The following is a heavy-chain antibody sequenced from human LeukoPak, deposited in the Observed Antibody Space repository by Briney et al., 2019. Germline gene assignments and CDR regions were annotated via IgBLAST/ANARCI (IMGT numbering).Heavy chain of an antibody. V-gene: IGHV4-39*07. CDR2: IYYSGST. Sequence: SETLSLTCTVSGGSISSSPYYWGWIRQPPGKGLEWIGSIYYSGSTYYNPSLKSRVTISVDTSKNQFSLKLSSVTAADTAVYYCARDRSSSWSYYYYYMDVWGKGTTVTVSS. J-gene: IGHJ6*03. CDR1: GGSISSSPYY. D-gene: IGHD6-13*01. CDR3: ARDRSSSWSYYYYYMDV.